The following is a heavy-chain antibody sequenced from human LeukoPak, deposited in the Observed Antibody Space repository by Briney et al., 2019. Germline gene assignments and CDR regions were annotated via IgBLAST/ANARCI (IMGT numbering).Heavy chain of an antibody. V-gene: IGHV3-21*01. J-gene: IGHJ6*02. D-gene: IGHD3-10*01. CDR1: GFTFSRYS. CDR3: AREGTSVTNFYYNGMDV. Sequence: PGGSLRLSCAASGFTFSRYSMKWVRQAPGKGLEWVSSISSSSSYIYYADSVKGRFTISRNNAKNSLYLQMNSLRAEDTAVYYCAREGTSVTNFYYNGMDVWGQGTTVTVSS. CDR2: ISSSSSYI.